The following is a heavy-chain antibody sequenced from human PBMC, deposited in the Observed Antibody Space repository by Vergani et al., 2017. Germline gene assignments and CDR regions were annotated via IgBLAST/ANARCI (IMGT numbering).Heavy chain of an antibody. CDR3: ARHIVVVPAAITMSAGYGMDV. CDR2: IKSKTDGGTT. CDR1: GFTFSNAW. J-gene: IGHJ6*02. D-gene: IGHD2-2*02. Sequence: EVQLVESGGGLVKPGGSLRLSCAASGFTFSNAWMSWVRQAPGKGLEWVGRIKSKTDGGTTDYAAPVKGRFTISRDDSKNTLYLQMNSLKTEDTAVYYCARHIVVVPAAITMSAGYGMDVWGQGTTVTVSS. V-gene: IGHV3-15*01.